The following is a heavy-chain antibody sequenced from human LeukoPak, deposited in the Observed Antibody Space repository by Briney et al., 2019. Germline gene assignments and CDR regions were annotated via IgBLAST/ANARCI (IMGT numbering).Heavy chain of an antibody. CDR1: GFTFSSYA. J-gene: IGHJ5*02. CDR2: ISGSGGST. CDR3: AKDPEYYYDSSGYNWFDP. D-gene: IGHD3-22*01. Sequence: GGSLRLSCAASGFTFSSYAMSWVRQAPGKGLEWVSAISGSGGSTYYADSVKGRFTISRDNSKNTPYLQMNSLRAEDTAVYYCAKDPEYYYDSSGYNWFDPWGQGTLVTVSS. V-gene: IGHV3-23*01.